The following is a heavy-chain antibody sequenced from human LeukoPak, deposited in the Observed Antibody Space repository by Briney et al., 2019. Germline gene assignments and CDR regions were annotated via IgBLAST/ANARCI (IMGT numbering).Heavy chain of an antibody. CDR2: IGTSDSST. CDR3: AREGGFGYDDAFDT. D-gene: IGHD3-16*02. J-gene: IGHJ3*02. CDR1: GFTFSSYE. V-gene: IGHV3-48*03. Sequence: GGSLRLSCAASGFTFSSYEMNWVRQAPGKGLEWVSYIGTSDSSTYYVDSLQGRFTVSRDNAKNSVYLQMNSLRAEDTAVYYCAREGGFGYDDAFDTWGHGTTVTVSS.